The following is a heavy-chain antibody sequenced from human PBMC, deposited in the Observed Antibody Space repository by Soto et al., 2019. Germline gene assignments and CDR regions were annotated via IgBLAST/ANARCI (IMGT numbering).Heavy chain of an antibody. Sequence: PGGSLRLSCAASGFIFDTYAMHWVRQIPGKGLEWVSGISWNSGSKAYADSVKGRFTISRDNAKNSLYLQMNSLRAEDTALYYCAKDMVGYSGSYYFDYWGQGTLVTVSS. CDR2: ISWNSGSK. CDR3: AKDMVGYSGSYYFDY. J-gene: IGHJ4*02. V-gene: IGHV3-9*01. D-gene: IGHD1-26*01. CDR1: GFIFDTYA.